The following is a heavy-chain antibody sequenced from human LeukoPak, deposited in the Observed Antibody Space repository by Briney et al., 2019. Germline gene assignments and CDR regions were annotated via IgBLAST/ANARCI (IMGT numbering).Heavy chain of an antibody. Sequence: GGSLRLSCAASGFTFSSYWMSWVRQAPGKGLEWVANIKQDGSEKYYVDSVKGRFTISRDNSKNTLYLQMNSLRAEDTAVYYCAKDFTAVVAAGDYWGQGTLVTVSS. CDR3: AKDFTAVVAAGDY. V-gene: IGHV3-7*03. CDR1: GFTFSSYW. D-gene: IGHD2-15*01. J-gene: IGHJ4*02. CDR2: IKQDGSEK.